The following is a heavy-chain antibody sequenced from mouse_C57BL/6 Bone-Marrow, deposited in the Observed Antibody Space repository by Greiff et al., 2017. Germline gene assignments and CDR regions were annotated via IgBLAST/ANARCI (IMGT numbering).Heavy chain of an antibody. Sequence: VQLQQPGAELVKPGASVKMSCKASGYTFTSYWITWVKQRPGQGLAWIGDIYPGSGSTNYNEKFKSKATLTVDTSSSTAYMQLSSLTSEDSAVYYCARNPYYYGRGWGQGTTLTVSS. V-gene: IGHV1-55*01. D-gene: IGHD1-1*01. J-gene: IGHJ2*01. CDR3: ARNPYYYGRG. CDR1: GYTFTSYW. CDR2: IYPGSGST.